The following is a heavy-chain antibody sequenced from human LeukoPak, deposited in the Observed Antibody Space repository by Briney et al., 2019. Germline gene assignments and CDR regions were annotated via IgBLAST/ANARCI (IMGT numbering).Heavy chain of an antibody. CDR2: TYYRAQWYY. V-gene: IGHV6-1*01. D-gene: IGHD7-27*01. CDR3: AGGTGVFDY. J-gene: IGHJ4*02. Sequence: SQTLSLTCAISGDSLSSDSAAWNCVRQSPSRGLEWLGRTYYRAQWYYDYAVSVKSPITIDPDTSQNHFSLQLNSVTPEDAAVYYCAGGTGVFDYWGQGALVTVSS. CDR1: GDSLSSDSAA.